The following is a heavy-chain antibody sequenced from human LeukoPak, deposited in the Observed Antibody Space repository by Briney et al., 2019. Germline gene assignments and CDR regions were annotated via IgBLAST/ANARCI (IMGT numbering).Heavy chain of an antibody. Sequence: GGSLRLSCAASGFTVSSNYMSWVRQAPGKGLEWVSVIYSGGSTYYADSVKGRFTISRDNSKNTLYLQMNSLRAEDTAVYYCAKNWNYDGSDYWGQGTLVTVSS. D-gene: IGHD1-7*01. CDR1: GFTVSSNY. V-gene: IGHV3-66*02. CDR3: AKNWNYDGSDY. J-gene: IGHJ4*02. CDR2: IYSGGST.